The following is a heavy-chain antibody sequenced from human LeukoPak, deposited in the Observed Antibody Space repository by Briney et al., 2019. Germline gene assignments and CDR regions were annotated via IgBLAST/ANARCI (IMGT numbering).Heavy chain of an antibody. J-gene: IGHJ6*02. V-gene: IGHV1-2*02. D-gene: IGHD6-13*01. CDR1: GYTFTGCY. Sequence: ASVKVSCKASGYTFTGCYMHWVRQAPGQGLEWMGWINPNSGGTNYAQKFQGRVTMTRDTSISTAYMELSRLRSDDTAVYYCARGRIAAAGFYYYYYGMDVWGQATTVTVSS. CDR3: ARGRIAAAGFYYYYYGMDV. CDR2: INPNSGGT.